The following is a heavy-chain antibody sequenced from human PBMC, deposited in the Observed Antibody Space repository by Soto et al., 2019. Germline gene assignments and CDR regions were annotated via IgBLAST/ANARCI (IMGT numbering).Heavy chain of an antibody. CDR3: AKDVEMATTLGGAFDI. Sequence: EVQLLESGGGLVQPGGSLRLSCAASGFTFSSYAMSWVRQAPGKGLEWVSAISGSGGSTYYADSVKGRFTISRDNSKNTLDLQMNSLRAEDTAVYYCAKDVEMATTLGGAFDIWGQGTMVTVSS. V-gene: IGHV3-23*01. CDR1: GFTFSSYA. J-gene: IGHJ3*02. CDR2: ISGSGGST. D-gene: IGHD5-12*01.